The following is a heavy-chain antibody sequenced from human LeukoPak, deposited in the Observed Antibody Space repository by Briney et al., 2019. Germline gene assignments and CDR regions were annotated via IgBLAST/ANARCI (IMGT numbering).Heavy chain of an antibody. V-gene: IGHV3-48*03. CDR1: GFTFSSYE. D-gene: IGHD3-10*02. CDR2: ISSSGSTI. J-gene: IGHJ6*04. CDR3: AEPGITMIGGV. Sequence: GGSLRLSCAASGFTFSSYEMNWVRQAPGKGLEWVSYISSSGSTIYYADSVKGRFTISGDNAKNSLYLQMNSLRAEDTAVYYCAEPGITMIGGVWGKGTTVTISS.